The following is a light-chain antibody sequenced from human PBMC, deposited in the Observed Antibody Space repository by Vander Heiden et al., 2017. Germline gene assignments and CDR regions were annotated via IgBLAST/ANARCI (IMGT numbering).Light chain of an antibody. CDR1: QSVSSY. CDR3: QQRSNWPSWA. V-gene: IGKV3-11*01. Sequence: EIVLTQSPATLSLTPGERATLTCRASQSVSSYLACYQQKPGQAPRLLIYDASNRATGIPARFCGSGSGTNFTLTISSLEPEDFAVYYCQQRSNWPSWAFGQGTKVEIK. CDR2: DAS. J-gene: IGKJ1*01.